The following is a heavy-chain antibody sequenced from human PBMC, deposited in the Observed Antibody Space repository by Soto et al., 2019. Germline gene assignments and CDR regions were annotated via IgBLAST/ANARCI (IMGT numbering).Heavy chain of an antibody. CDR3: ARDGPDYSNYGFGT. V-gene: IGHV6-1*01. D-gene: IGHD4-4*01. CDR1: GDTVSSNSAA. Sequence: PSQTLSLPCAISGDTVSSNSAAWNWIRQSPSRGLEWLGRTYYRSKWYNDYAISVKSRITINPDTSKNQFSLQLNSVTPEDTAVYYCARDGPDYSNYGFGTWGQGTLVTVSS. J-gene: IGHJ5*02. CDR2: TYYRSKWYN.